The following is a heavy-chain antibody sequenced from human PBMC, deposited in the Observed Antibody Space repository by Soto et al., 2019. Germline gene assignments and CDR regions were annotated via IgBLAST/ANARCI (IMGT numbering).Heavy chain of an antibody. CDR3: VRVLDSSWYADL. CDR2: IFYTGVT. D-gene: IGHD3-22*01. J-gene: IGHJ2*01. Sequence: QVQLQESGPGLVKPSETLSLTFSVSGGSVSNASFYWTWIRQAPGTGLEYIGYIFYTGVTNYNPSLSSRVTISLDTSTNHFSLKLNSMTAADTAVYYCVRVLDSSWYADLWGRGTLGTVSS. V-gene: IGHV4-61*03. CDR1: GGSVSNASFY.